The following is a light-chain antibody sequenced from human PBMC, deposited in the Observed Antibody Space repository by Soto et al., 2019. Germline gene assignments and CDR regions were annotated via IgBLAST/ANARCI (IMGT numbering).Light chain of an antibody. Sequence: QSSLTQPASVSGSPGQSITISCTGTSSDVGGYNYVSWYQQHPGKAPKLMFYDVSNRPSGVSNRFSGSKSGNTASLTISGLQAEDEADYYCSSYTSSSTLRVFGGGTRSPS. V-gene: IGLV2-14*01. CDR3: SSYTSSSTLRV. CDR2: DVS. CDR1: SSDVGGYNY. J-gene: IGLJ2*01.